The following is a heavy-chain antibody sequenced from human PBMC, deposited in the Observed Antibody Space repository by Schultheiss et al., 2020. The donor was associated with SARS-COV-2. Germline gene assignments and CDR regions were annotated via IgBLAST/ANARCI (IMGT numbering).Heavy chain of an antibody. CDR2: INPNSGGT. D-gene: IGHD3-22*01. V-gene: IGHV1-2*06. CDR1: GYTFTGYY. J-gene: IGHJ4*02. CDR3: ACPTSSGHEVPDY. Sequence: ASVKVSCKASGYTFTGYYMHWVRQAPGQGLEWMGRINPNSGGTNYAQKFQGRVTMTRDTSISTAYMELSRLRSDDTAMYYCACPTSSGHEVPDYWGQGTLVTVSS.